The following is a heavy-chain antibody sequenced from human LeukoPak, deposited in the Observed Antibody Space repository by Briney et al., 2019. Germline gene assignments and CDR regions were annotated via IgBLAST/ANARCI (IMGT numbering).Heavy chain of an antibody. D-gene: IGHD3-22*01. J-gene: IGHJ5*02. CDR1: GYTFTGYY. CDR2: INPNSGGT. V-gene: IGHV1-2*02. Sequence: ASVKVSCKASGYTFTGYYMHWVRQAPGQGLKWMGWINPNSGGTNYAQKFQGRVTMSRDTSISTAYMELSRLRSDDTAVYYCARGPPYYYDSSGYSNNWFDPWGQGTLVTVSS. CDR3: ARGPPYYYDSSGYSNNWFDP.